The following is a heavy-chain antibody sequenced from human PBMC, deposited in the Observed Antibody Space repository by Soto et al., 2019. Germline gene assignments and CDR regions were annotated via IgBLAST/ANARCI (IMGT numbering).Heavy chain of an antibody. D-gene: IGHD6-19*01. J-gene: IGHJ6*04. Sequence: GGSLRLSCAASGFTFSSYGMHWVRQAPGKGLEWVAVIWYDGSNKYYADSVKGRFTISRDNSKNTLYLQMNSLRAEDTAVYYCARCLSVASSCYYCCMDFCGKRLSGTVSS. CDR3: ARCLSVASSCYYCCMDF. CDR2: IWYDGSNK. CDR1: GFTFSSYG. V-gene: IGHV3-33*01.